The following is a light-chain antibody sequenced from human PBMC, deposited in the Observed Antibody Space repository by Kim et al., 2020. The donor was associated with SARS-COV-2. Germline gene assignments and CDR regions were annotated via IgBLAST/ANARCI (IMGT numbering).Light chain of an antibody. Sequence: QSALTQPASVSGSPGQSITISCTGTSSDVGGYNYVSWYQQHPGKAPKLMIYDVSKRPSGVSNRFSCSKSGNTASLTISGLQAEDEADYYCSSYTSSSTFVFGGGTQLTVL. CDR3: SSYTSSSTFV. V-gene: IGLV2-14*01. CDR2: DVS. J-gene: IGLJ3*02. CDR1: SSDVGGYNY.